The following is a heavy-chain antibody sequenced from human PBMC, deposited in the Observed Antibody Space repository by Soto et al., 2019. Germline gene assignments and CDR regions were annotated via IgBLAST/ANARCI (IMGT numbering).Heavy chain of an antibody. V-gene: IGHV3-23*01. CDR3: AKDGASGSYPPYYYSGMDV. CDR1: GFTFSSYA. J-gene: IGHJ6*02. CDR2: MSGSGGNA. D-gene: IGHD1-26*01. Sequence: EVQLLESGGGLVQPGGSLRLSCAASGFTFSSYAMSWVGQAPGQGLEWVSTMSGSGGNAYYADSVEGRFSISRDNSKNTLRLQMNSLRADDTAVYYCAKDGASGSYPPYYYSGMDVWGQGTTVTVSS.